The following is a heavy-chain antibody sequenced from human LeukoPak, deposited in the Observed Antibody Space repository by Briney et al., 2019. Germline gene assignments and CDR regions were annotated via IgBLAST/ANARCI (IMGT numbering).Heavy chain of an antibody. CDR2: INPNSGGT. D-gene: IGHD5-12*01. CDR1: GYTFTGHY. CDR3: ARVYSGYAYYFDY. J-gene: IGHJ4*02. V-gene: IGHV1-2*02. Sequence: ASVKVSCKASGYTFTGHYMHWVRQAPGQGLEWMGWINPNSGGTNYAQKFQGRVTMTRDTSISTAYMELSRLRSDDTAVYYCARVYSGYAYYFDYWGQGTLVTVSS.